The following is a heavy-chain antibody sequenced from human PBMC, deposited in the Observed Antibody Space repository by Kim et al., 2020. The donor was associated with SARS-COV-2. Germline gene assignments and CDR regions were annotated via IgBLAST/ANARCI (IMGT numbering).Heavy chain of an antibody. Sequence: GGSLRLSCAASGFTFSSYAMHWVRQAPGKGLEYVSAISSNGGSTYYANSVKGRFTISRDNSKNTLYLQMGSLRAEDMAVYYCARGRTVVVAARKPRGFDYWGQGTLVTVSS. D-gene: IGHD2-15*01. CDR2: ISSNGGST. CDR3: ARGRTVVVAARKPRGFDY. J-gene: IGHJ4*02. V-gene: IGHV3-64*01. CDR1: GFTFSSYA.